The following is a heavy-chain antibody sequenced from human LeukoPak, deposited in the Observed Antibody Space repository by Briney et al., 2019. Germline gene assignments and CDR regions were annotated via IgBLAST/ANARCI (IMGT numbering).Heavy chain of an antibody. J-gene: IGHJ6*03. CDR1: GFTFSSYA. D-gene: IGHD5-24*01. CDR3: ANEMATGTYYYYMDV. V-gene: IGHV3-30*04. CDR2: ISYDGSHK. Sequence: GGSLRLSCAASGFTFSSYAMHWVRQAPGKGLEWVAVISYDGSHKYYAHSVKGRFTISRDNSKNTLYLQMNSLRAEDTAVYYCANEMATGTYYYYMDVWGKGTTVTVSS.